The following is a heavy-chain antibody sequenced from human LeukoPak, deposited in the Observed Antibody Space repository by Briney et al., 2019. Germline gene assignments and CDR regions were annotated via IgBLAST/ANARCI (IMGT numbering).Heavy chain of an antibody. D-gene: IGHD2-15*01. CDR3: ARERIDCSGGSCYFIYYYGMDV. J-gene: IGHJ6*02. V-gene: IGHV1-18*01. CDR1: GYTFTSYG. CDR2: ISAYNGNT. Sequence: ASVTVSCTASGYTFTSYGISWVRQAPGQGLEWMGWISAYNGNTNYAQKLQGRVTMTTDTSTSTAYMELRSLRSDDTAVYYCARERIDCSGGSCYFIYYYGMDVWGQGTTVTVSS.